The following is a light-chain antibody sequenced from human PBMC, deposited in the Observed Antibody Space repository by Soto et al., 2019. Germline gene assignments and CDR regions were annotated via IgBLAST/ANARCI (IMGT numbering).Light chain of an antibody. CDR2: EVS. V-gene: IGLV2-14*01. J-gene: IGLJ1*01. Sequence: QSALTQPASVSGSPGQSITISCTGTSSDVGAYTYVSWYQQHPGKAPKLMIYEVSNRPSGVSNRFSGSKSGNTASLTISGLQAEDEADYYCTSYTTSSTYVFGPGTKVTVL. CDR3: TSYTTSSTYV. CDR1: SSDVGAYTY.